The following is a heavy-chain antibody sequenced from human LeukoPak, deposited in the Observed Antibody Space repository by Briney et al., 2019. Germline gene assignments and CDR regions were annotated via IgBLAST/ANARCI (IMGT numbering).Heavy chain of an antibody. D-gene: IGHD6-6*01. V-gene: IGHV4-59*01. Sequence: SETPSLTCTVSGGSISSYYWSWIRQPPGKGLEWIGYIYYSGSTNYNPSLKSRVTISVDTSKNQFSLKLSSVTAADTAVYYCARGGRLAARPHYGMDVWGQGTTVTVSS. J-gene: IGHJ6*02. CDR1: GGSISSYY. CDR2: IYYSGST. CDR3: ARGGRLAARPHYGMDV.